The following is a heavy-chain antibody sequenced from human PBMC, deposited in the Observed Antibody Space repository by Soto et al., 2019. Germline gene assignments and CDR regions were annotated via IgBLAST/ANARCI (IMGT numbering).Heavy chain of an antibody. J-gene: IGHJ6*02. V-gene: IGHV1-69*01. D-gene: IGHD6-6*01. CDR2: IVPFFHAP. CDR3: ARSRGAAPPRVGMDV. CDR1: GGTFSRNA. Sequence: QVQLLQSGAEVKKPGSSVKVSCKASGGTFSRNAISWVRQAPGQGLEWMGGIVPFFHAPNYAQKFQGRVRITADEFTSIGFMEMSSLRCEDTAAYYCARSRGAAPPRVGMDVWCQGSTVTVSS.